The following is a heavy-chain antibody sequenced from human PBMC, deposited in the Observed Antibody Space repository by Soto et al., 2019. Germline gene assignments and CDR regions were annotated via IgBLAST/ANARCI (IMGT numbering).Heavy chain of an antibody. CDR3: TRADVTVTLSVFDP. Sequence: QVRLVESGGGVVQPGRSLRLSCAASGFIFSSYPMHWVRQAPGKGLEWVALISDDGNTKYYADSVKGRFTISRDKSKNTLYLQMNSLSAEDTAVYYCTRADVTVTLSVFDPWGQGTLATVSS. CDR2: ISDDGNTK. D-gene: IGHD4-17*01. CDR1: GFIFSSYP. V-gene: IGHV3-30-3*01. J-gene: IGHJ5*02.